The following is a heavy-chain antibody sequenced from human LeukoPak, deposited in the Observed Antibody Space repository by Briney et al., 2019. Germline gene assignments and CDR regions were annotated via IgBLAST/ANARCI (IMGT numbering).Heavy chain of an antibody. CDR1: GYSLSTYG. CDR2: ISGYNGNT. Sequence: GASVKVSCKASGYSLSTYGISWLRQAPGQGLEWMGWISGYNGNTNYAQNLQGRVTMTTDTSTNTAYMELRSLRSDDTAVYYCARDVNVGASYGYIHWGQGTLVTVPS. V-gene: IGHV1-18*01. D-gene: IGHD5-18*01. CDR3: ARDVNVGASYGYIH. J-gene: IGHJ4*02.